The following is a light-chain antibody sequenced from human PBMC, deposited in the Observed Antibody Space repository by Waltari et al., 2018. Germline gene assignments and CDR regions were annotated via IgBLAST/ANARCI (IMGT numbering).Light chain of an antibody. V-gene: IGKV3-15*01. Sequence: DIVMTQSPATLSVSPGERATLSCRASQSVGSNLAWYQQKPSQAPRLLIYGASTRATGIPARFSGSGSGTEFTLTISSLQSEDFAIYYCQQYNNWPPWTFGQGTKVEIK. CDR3: QQYNNWPPWT. J-gene: IGKJ1*01. CDR1: QSVGSN. CDR2: GAS.